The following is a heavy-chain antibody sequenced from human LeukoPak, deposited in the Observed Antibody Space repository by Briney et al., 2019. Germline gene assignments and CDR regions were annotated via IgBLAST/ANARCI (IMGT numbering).Heavy chain of an antibody. V-gene: IGHV4-39*01. J-gene: IGHJ4*02. CDR2: IYYSGST. CDR3: ARHPLAGATAPNYFDY. D-gene: IGHD6-25*01. CDR1: GGSISSSSYY. Sequence: PSVTLSLTCTVSGGSISSSSYYWGWIRQPPGKGLEWIGSIYYSGSTYYNPSLKSRVTISVDTSKNQFSLKLSSVTAADTAVYYCARHPLAGATAPNYFDYWGQGTLVTVSS.